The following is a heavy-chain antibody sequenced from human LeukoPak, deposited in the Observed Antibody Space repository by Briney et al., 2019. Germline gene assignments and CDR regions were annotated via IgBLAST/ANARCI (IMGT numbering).Heavy chain of an antibody. J-gene: IGHJ4*02. CDR3: AKDKDSAVLRFLEWLSYFDY. D-gene: IGHD3-3*01. CDR2: ISGSGGST. V-gene: IGHV3-23*01. Sequence: PGGSLRLSCAASGFTFSSYAMSWVRQAPGKGLEWVSAISGSGGSTYYADSVKGRFTISRDNSKNTLYLQMNSLRAEDTAVYYCAKDKDSAVLRFLEWLSYFDYWGQGTLVTVSS. CDR1: GFTFSSYA.